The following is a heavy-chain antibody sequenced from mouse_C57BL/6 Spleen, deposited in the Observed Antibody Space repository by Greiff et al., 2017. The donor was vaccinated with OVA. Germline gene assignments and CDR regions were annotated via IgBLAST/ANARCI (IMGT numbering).Heavy chain of an antibody. J-gene: IGHJ4*01. D-gene: IGHD1-1*01. V-gene: IGHV5-9-1*02. CDR1: GFTFSSYA. CDR2: ISSGGDYI. CDR3: TRDRTTKAMDY. Sequence: EVHLVESGAGLVKPGGSLKLSCAASGFTFSSYAMSWVRQTPEKRLEWVAYISSGGDYIYYADTVKGRFTISRDNARNTLYLQMSSLKSEDTAMYYCTRDRTTKAMDYWGQGTSVTVSS.